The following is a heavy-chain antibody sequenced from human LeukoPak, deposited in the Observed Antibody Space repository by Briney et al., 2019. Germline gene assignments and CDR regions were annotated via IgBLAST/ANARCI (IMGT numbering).Heavy chain of an antibody. J-gene: IGHJ3*02. CDR2: MNPNSGNT. CDR1: GYTFTSYD. Sequence: ASVKVSCKASGYTFTSYDINWVRQATGQGLEWMGWMNPNSGNTGYAQKFQGRVTITRNTAISTAYMELSSLRSEDTAVYYCARALRVGDAFDIWGQGTMVTVSS. CDR3: ARALRVGDAFDI. V-gene: IGHV1-8*03. D-gene: IGHD3-3*01.